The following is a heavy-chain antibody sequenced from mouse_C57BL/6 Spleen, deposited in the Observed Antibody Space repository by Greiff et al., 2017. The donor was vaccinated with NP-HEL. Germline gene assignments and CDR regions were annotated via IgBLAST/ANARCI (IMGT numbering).Heavy chain of an antibody. CDR1: GFTFSSYA. CDR2: ISDGGSYT. Sequence: DVMLVESGGGLVKPGGSLKLSCAASGFTFSSYAMSWVRQTPEKRLEWVATISDGGSYTYYPDNVKGRFTISRDNAKNNLYLQMSHLKSEDTAMYYCARERLWSFDYWGQGTTLTVSS. J-gene: IGHJ2*01. D-gene: IGHD1-1*02. CDR3: ARERLWSFDY. V-gene: IGHV5-4*01.